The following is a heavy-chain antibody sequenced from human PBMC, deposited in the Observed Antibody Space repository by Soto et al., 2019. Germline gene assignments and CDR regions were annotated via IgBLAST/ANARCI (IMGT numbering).Heavy chain of an antibody. CDR2: ISYDGSNK. CDR1: GFTFSSYG. D-gene: IGHD3-10*01. J-gene: IGHJ6*02. V-gene: IGHV3-30*18. CDR3: AKEVHPMVRGQYGMDV. Sequence: SLRLSCAASGFTFSSYGMHWVRQAPGKGLEWVAVISYDGSNKYYADSVKGRFTISRDNSKNTLYLQMNSLRAEDTAVYYCAKEVHPMVRGQYGMDVWGQGTTVTVSS.